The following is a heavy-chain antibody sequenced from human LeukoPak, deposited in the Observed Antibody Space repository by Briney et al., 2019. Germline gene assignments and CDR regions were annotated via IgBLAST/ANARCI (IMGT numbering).Heavy chain of an antibody. J-gene: IGHJ6*02. V-gene: IGHV3-23*01. CDR1: GFTFSSYA. CDR3: AKDAGYDFWSGYTLYYYYGMDV. Sequence: GGSLRLSCAAAGFTFSSYAMSWVRQAPGKGLEWVSSISGSGGSTYYADSVKGRFTISRDNSKNTLYLQMNSLRAEDTAVYYCAKDAGYDFWSGYTLYYYYGMDVWGQGTTVTVSS. CDR2: ISGSGGST. D-gene: IGHD3-3*01.